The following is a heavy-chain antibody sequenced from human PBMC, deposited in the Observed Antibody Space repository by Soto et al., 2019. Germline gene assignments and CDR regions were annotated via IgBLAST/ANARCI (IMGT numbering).Heavy chain of an antibody. CDR3: AHRTYYYDSSGYYSNSFDY. CDR2: IYWNDDK. J-gene: IGHJ4*02. CDR1: GFSLSTSGVG. D-gene: IGHD3-22*01. Sequence: SGPTLVNPTQTLTLTCTFSGFSLSTSGVGVGWIRQPPGKALEWLALIYWNDDKRYSPSLKSRLTITKDTSKNQVVLTMTNMDPVDAATYYCAHRTYYYDSSGYYSNSFDYWGQGTLVTVSS. V-gene: IGHV2-5*01.